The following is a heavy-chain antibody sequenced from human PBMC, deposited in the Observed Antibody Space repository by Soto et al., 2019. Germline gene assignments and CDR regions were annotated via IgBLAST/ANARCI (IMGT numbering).Heavy chain of an antibody. V-gene: IGHV3-30*18. D-gene: IGHD4-17*01. CDR2: ISYDGSNK. CDR3: AKDRHGDYDYYYYYMDV. J-gene: IGHJ6*03. CDR1: GFTFSSYG. Sequence: QVQLVESGGGVVQPGRSLRLSCAASGFTFSSYGMHWVRQAPGKGLEWVAVISYDGSNKYYADSGKGRFTISRDNSKNTLYLQMNSLRAEDTAVYYCAKDRHGDYDYYYYYMDVWGKGTTVTVSS.